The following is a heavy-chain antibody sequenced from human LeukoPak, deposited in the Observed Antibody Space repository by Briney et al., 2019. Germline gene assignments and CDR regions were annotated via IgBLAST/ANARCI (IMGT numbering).Heavy chain of an antibody. CDR3: ARGGHYYGSGSYYYYYGMDV. D-gene: IGHD3-10*01. CDR2: INPNSGGT. CDR1: GYTFTAYY. J-gene: IGHJ6*02. V-gene: IGHV1-2*02. Sequence: ASVKVSCKASGYTFTAYYMHWVRQAPGHGLEWMGWINPNSGGTNYAQKFQGRVTMTRDTSISTAYMELSRLRSDDTAVYYCARGGHYYGSGSYYYYYGMDVWGQGTTVTVSS.